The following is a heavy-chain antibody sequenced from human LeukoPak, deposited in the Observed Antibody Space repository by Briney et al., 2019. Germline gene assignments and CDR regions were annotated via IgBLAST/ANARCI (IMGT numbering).Heavy chain of an antibody. CDR2: TSHTRST. Sequence: PSETLSLTCTASGGSISSGDYYWSWLRPPPGKDLESTVYTSHTRSTDYNPALKSRVTISDDTSKNQFSLKLRSVSVADTAMYHCTRAGLVYSTSWGRDVWGQGTTVTVSS. CDR3: TRAGLVYSTSWGRDV. D-gene: IGHD2-21*01. CDR1: GGSISSGDYY. J-gene: IGHJ6*02. V-gene: IGHV4-30-4*01.